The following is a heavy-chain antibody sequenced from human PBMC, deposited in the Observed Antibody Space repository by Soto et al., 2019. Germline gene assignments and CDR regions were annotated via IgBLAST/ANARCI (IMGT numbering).Heavy chain of an antibody. Sequence: ASVKVSCKASGYTFTSSGINWVRQAPGQGLEWMGWISAYNVNTNYAQKLQGRVTMTTDTSTSTAYMELRSLRSDDTAVYYCARVITLTKQVLGGYYYGMDVWGQGTTVTVSS. V-gene: IGHV1-18*01. CDR1: GYTFTSSG. CDR2: ISAYNVNT. CDR3: ARVITLTKQVLGGYYYGMDV. J-gene: IGHJ6*02. D-gene: IGHD3-16*01.